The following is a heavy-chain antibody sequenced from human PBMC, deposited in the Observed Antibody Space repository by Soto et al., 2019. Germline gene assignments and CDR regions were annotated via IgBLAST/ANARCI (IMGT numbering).Heavy chain of an antibody. CDR1: GVTRSGYY. D-gene: IGHD6-13*01. CDR2: ISSSGSTI. J-gene: IGHJ4*02. Sequence: GGTAGLACAAPGVTRSGYYIRWVPPAPGKGVEWVSYISSSGSTIKYADSVKGRFTISRDNAKNSLHLQMNSLRAEDTAIYYCAKGPSIAAAGTSVYWGQGPLITVSS. CDR3: AKGPSIAAAGTSVY. V-gene: IGHV3-11*01.